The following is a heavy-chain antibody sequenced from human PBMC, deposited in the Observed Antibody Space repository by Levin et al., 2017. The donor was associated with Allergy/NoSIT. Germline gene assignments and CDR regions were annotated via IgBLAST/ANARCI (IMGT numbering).Heavy chain of an antibody. Sequence: KSGESLKISCKGSGYSFTSYWIGWVRQMPGKGLEWMGIIYPGDSDTRYSPSFQGQVTISADKSISTAYLQWSSLKASDTAMYYCARLAAAGNIYYYYGMDVWGQGTTVTVSS. CDR1: GYSFTSYW. CDR3: ARLAAAGNIYYYYGMDV. V-gene: IGHV5-51*01. D-gene: IGHD6-13*01. J-gene: IGHJ6*02. CDR2: IYPGDSDT.